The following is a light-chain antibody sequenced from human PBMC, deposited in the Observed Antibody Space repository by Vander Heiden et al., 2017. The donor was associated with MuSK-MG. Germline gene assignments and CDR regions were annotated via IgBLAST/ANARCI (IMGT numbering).Light chain of an antibody. CDR1: DIGSKR. Sequence: GQTATFTCGGEDIGSKRVHWYQQRPGQAPVLFVYDDRDRPSGIPERFSGSNSGNSATLTISRVEAGDEADYYCQVWDTDNEHVVFGGGTKLAVL. V-gene: IGLV3-21*02. J-gene: IGLJ2*01. CDR2: DDR. CDR3: QVWDTDNEHVV.